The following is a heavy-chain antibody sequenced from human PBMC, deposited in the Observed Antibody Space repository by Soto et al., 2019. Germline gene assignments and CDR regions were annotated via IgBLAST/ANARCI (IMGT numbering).Heavy chain of an antibody. Sequence: ASVKVSCKXSGYTLTELSMHWVRQAPGKGLEWMGGFDPEDGETIYAQKFQGRVTMTEDTSTDTAYMELSSLRSEDTAVYYCATAVGGSSTSCCTGYYYYGMDVWGQGTTVTAP. CDR3: ATAVGGSSTSCCTGYYYYGMDV. V-gene: IGHV1-24*01. J-gene: IGHJ6*02. CDR1: GYTLTELS. D-gene: IGHD2-2*01. CDR2: FDPEDGET.